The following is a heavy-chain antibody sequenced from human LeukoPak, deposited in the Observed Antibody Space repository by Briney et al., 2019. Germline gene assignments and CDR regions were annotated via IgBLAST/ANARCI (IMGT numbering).Heavy chain of an antibody. CDR2: IWYDGSNK. CDR3: AKDSEIAAAGSYWYFDL. J-gene: IGHJ2*01. D-gene: IGHD6-13*01. V-gene: IGHV3-30*02. Sequence: PPGGSLRLSCVVSGFTFSNYGMHWVRQAPGKGLEWVAVIWYDGSNKYYADSVKGRFTISRDNSKNTLYLQMNSLRAEDTAVYYCAKDSEIAAAGSYWYFDLWGRGTLVTVSS. CDR1: GFTFSNYG.